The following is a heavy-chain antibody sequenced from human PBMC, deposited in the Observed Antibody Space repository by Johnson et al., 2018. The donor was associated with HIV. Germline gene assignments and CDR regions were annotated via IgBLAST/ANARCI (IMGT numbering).Heavy chain of an antibody. CDR1: GIAFSTNW. J-gene: IGHJ3*01. CDR3: ARVQLLEDDVFNV. D-gene: IGHD3-10*01. V-gene: IGHV3-74*01. Sequence: VQLEESGGDLVQPGGSLRLSCVGSGIAFSTNWMHWVRQAPGKGLVWVSRINSDGRSTSYADSVKGRFTISRDNAKNTLYLQMDNLGAEDTAVYYCARVQLLEDDVFNVWGQGTMVTVSS. CDR2: INSDGRST.